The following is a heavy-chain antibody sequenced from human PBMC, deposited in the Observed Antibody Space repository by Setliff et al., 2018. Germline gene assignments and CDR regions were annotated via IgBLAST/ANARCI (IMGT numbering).Heavy chain of an antibody. Sequence: SETLSLTCAAYGGTFSDYHWTWIRQSPEKGLEWIGEINHRGSTNYNPSLKSRVTMSIDTSKNKFSLKLSSVTAADTAVYYCVRTDYSDGRYSMDVWGKGTTVTVSS. V-gene: IGHV4-34*01. J-gene: IGHJ6*03. CDR2: INHRGST. D-gene: IGHD6-19*01. CDR1: GGTFSDYH. CDR3: VRTDYSDGRYSMDV.